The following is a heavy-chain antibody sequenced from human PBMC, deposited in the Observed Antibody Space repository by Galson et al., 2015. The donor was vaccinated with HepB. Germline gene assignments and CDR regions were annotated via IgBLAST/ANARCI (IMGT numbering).Heavy chain of an antibody. D-gene: IGHD3-3*01. Sequence: SVKVSCKASGYTFTSYGISWVRQAPGQGLEWMGWISAYNGNTNYAQKLQGRVTMTTDASTSTAYMELRSLRSDDTAVYYCAREQVAYYDFWSEDYYYGMDVWGQGTTVTVSS. J-gene: IGHJ6*02. CDR1: GYTFTSYG. CDR3: AREQVAYYDFWSEDYYYGMDV. CDR2: ISAYNGNT. V-gene: IGHV1-18*04.